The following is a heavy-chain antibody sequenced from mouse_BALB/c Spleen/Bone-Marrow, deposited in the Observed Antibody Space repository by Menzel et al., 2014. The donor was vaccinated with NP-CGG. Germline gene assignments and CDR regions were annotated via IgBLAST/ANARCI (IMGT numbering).Heavy chain of an antibody. J-gene: IGHJ3*01. D-gene: IGHD1-1*01. CDR3: ARDMSSLLRYRPWFPY. V-gene: IGHV7-3*02. CDR1: GFTFTDYY. Sequence: EVQRVESGGGLVQPGGSLRLSCATSGFTFTDYYMSWVRQPPGKALEWLGFIRNKANGYTTEYSASVKGRFTISRDNSQSILYLQMNTLRVEDSATYYCARDMSSLLRYRPWFPYWGQGTLVTVSA. CDR2: IRNKANGYTT.